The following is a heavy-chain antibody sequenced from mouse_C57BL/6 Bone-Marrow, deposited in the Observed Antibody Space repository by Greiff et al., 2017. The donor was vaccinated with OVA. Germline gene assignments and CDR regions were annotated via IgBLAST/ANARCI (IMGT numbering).Heavy chain of an antibody. V-gene: IGHV1-55*01. D-gene: IGHD1-3*01. J-gene: IGHJ3*01. Sequence: QVQLQQPGAELVKPGASVKMSCKASGYTFTSYWITWVKQRHGQGLEWIGDIYPGSGSTNYNEKFKSKATLTVDTSPSTAYMQLSSLTSEDSSVYYYARVAAPRFAYSGQGTLSTVSA. CDR2: IYPGSGST. CDR3: ARVAAPRFAY. CDR1: GYTFTSYW.